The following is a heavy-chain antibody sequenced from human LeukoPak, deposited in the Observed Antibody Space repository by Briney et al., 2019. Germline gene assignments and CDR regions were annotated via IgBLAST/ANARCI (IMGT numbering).Heavy chain of an antibody. CDR2: INWNGGST. V-gene: IGHV3-20*04. J-gene: IGHJ4*02. CDR1: GFTFDDYG. CDR3: ARDLMQYYYDSSGYPGDY. D-gene: IGHD3-22*01. Sequence: PGGSLRLSCAASGFTFDDYGMSWVRQAPGTGLEWVSGINWNGGSTGYADSVKGRFTISRDNAKNSLYLQMNSLRAEDTALYYCARDLMQYYYDSSGYPGDYWGQGTLVTVSS.